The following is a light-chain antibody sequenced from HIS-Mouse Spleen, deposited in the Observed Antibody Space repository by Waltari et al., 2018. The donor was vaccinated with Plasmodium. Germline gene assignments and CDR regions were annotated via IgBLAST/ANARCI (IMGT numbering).Light chain of an antibody. CDR2: EVS. CDR3: SSYAGSNNLV. J-gene: IGLJ2*01. V-gene: IGLV2-8*01. CDR1: SSDVGGYNY. Sequence: QSALTQPPSASGSPGQSVTISCTGTSSDVGGYNYVSWYQQHPGKAPKLMIYEVSKRPSGFPVLFSGSKSGNTASLTVSGLQAEDEADYYCSSYAGSNNLVFGGGTKLTVL.